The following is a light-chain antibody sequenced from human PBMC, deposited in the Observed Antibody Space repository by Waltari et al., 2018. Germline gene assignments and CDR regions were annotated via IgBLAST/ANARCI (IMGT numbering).Light chain of an antibody. CDR3: QVWDSSPV. V-gene: IGLV3-9*01. Sequence: SYELTQPLSVSVALGPTARITCGGNNIGSKNVHWYQQKPGQAPVLVIDRDSNRHVGIPERFAGSNSGNTSTLTSSRAQAGDEADYYCQVWDSSPVFGGGTKLTVL. J-gene: IGLJ2*01. CDR2: RDS. CDR1: NIGSKN.